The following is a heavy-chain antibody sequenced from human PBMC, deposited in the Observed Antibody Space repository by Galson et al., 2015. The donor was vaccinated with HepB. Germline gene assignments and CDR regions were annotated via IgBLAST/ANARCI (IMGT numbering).Heavy chain of an antibody. CDR2: INPSGGSA. J-gene: IGHJ3*02. Sequence: SVKVSCKASGYTFTSYYMHWVRQAPGQGLEWMGIINPSGGSASYAQKFQGRVTMTRDTSTSTVYMELSSLRSEDTAVYYCARFLGGWELRRPDAFDIWGQGTMVTVSS. CDR3: ARFLGGWELRRPDAFDI. CDR1: GYTFTSYY. V-gene: IGHV1-46*01. D-gene: IGHD1-26*01.